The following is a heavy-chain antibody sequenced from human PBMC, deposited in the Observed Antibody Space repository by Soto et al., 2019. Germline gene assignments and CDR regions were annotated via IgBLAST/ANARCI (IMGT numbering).Heavy chain of an antibody. J-gene: IGHJ6*02. CDR2: IIPIFGTA. V-gene: IGHV1-69*01. CDR1: GGTFSSYA. D-gene: IGHD3-10*01. CDR3: AGRITMVRGHPGMDV. Sequence: QVQLVQSGAEVKKPGSSVKVSCKASGGTFSSYAISWVRQAPGQGLEWMGGIIPIFGTANYAQKFQGRVTITADESTSRAYMELSSLRSEDTAVYSCAGRITMVRGHPGMDVWGQGTTVTVSS.